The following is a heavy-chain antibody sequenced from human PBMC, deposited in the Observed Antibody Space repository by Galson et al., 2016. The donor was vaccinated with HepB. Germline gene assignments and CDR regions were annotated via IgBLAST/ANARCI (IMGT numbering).Heavy chain of an antibody. CDR1: GFSFSSFS. CDR2: IRSSGETM. Sequence: SLRLSCAASGFSFSSFSMNWVRQAPGKGLEWVSYIRSSGETMYYADSVKGRFTISRDNAKDSLFLHMNSLRDDDTAVYYCTRDSSLDYWGQGTVVTVSS. CDR3: TRDSSLDY. V-gene: IGHV3-48*02. J-gene: IGHJ4*02.